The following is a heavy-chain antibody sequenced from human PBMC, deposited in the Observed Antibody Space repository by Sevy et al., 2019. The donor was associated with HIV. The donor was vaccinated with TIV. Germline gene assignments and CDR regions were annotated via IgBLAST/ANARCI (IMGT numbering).Heavy chain of an antibody. Sequence: GGSLRLSCAASGFTFSDHYMEWVRQAPGKGLEWVGRTRNKANSYTTESAASVKGRFTISRDDSKNSLDLQMISLKTEDTAVYYCATHAGIAAAGRVFDYWGQGSLVTVSS. J-gene: IGHJ4*02. V-gene: IGHV3-72*01. CDR2: TRNKANSYTT. CDR3: ATHAGIAAAGRVFDY. D-gene: IGHD6-13*01. CDR1: GFTFSDHY.